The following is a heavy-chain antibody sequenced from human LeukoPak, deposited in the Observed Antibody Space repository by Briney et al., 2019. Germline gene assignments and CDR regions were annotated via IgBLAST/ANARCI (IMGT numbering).Heavy chain of an antibody. CDR2: ISYDGSNK. CDR1: GFTFSSYA. CDR3: AKTRPSVAGLYYYYYGMDV. V-gene: IGHV3-30-3*02. J-gene: IGHJ6*02. Sequence: GGSLRLSCAASGFTFSSYAMHWVRQAPGEGLEWVAVISYDGSNKYYADSVKGRFTISRDNSKNTLYLQMSSLRAEDTAVYYCAKTRPSVAGLYYYYYGMDVWGQGTTVTVSS. D-gene: IGHD6-19*01.